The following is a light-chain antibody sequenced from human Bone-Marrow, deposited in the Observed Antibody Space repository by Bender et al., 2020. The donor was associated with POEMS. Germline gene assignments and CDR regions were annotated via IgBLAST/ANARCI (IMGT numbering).Light chain of an antibody. J-gene: IGLJ2*01. CDR3: SSYTSSSTLA. CDR2: GVN. CDR1: SSDVGGYNY. V-gene: IGLV2-14*03. Sequence: QSALTQPASVSGSPRQSITISCTGTSSDVGGYNYVSWYQQHPGKAPKLMLYGVNNRHTGVSDRFSGSKCGNAASLNISGLQAEDEADYYCSSYTSSSTLAFGGGTKLTVL.